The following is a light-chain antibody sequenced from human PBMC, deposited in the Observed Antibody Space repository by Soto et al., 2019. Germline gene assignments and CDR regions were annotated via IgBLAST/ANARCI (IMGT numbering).Light chain of an antibody. V-gene: IGLV2-14*01. J-gene: IGLJ1*01. CDR2: EVT. Sequence: QSALAQPRSVSGSPGQSVTISCTGTSNDVGGYNHVSWYQIHPGKAPKLIIYEVTSRPSGVSYRFSGSKSGNSASLTISGLQAEDEADYYCSSYASSSSYVFGGGTKVTVL. CDR1: SNDVGGYNH. CDR3: SSYASSSSYV.